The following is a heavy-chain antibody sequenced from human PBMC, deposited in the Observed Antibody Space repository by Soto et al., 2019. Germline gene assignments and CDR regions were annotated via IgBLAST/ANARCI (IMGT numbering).Heavy chain of an antibody. V-gene: IGHV4-30-2*01. CDR2: IYHSVST. CDR1: GGSISSGGYS. Sequence: SETLSLTCAVSGGSISSGGYSWSWIRQPPGKGLEWIGYIYHSVSTYYNPSLKSRVTISVDKSKNQFSLKLSSVTAADTAVYYCARTTMVRGVITHVYWYFDLWGRGTLVTVSS. CDR3: ARTTMVRGVITHVYWYFDL. J-gene: IGHJ2*01. D-gene: IGHD3-10*01.